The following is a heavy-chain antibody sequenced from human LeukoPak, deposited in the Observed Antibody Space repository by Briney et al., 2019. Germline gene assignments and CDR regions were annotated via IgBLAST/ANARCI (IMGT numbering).Heavy chain of an antibody. V-gene: IGHV3-7*01. J-gene: IGHJ4*02. Sequence: GGSLRLSCAASGFTFRSYWMTWVRQAPGKGLEWVANIKQDGSEKHYVGSVKGRFAISRDNAKNSLYLQMNSLRAEDTAVYYCAKDYYRYCSGGSCYDHFDYWGQGTLVTVSS. D-gene: IGHD2-15*01. CDR1: GFTFRSYW. CDR2: IKQDGSEK. CDR3: AKDYYRYCSGGSCYDHFDY.